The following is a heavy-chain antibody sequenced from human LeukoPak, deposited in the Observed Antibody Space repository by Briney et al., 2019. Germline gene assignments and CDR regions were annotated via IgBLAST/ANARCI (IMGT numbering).Heavy chain of an antibody. V-gene: IGHV3-23*01. CDR3: AKEGDGYNYDY. CDR1: GFTFSSYA. D-gene: IGHD5-24*01. CDR2: ISGSGGST. J-gene: IGHJ4*02. Sequence: GGSLRLSCTASGFTFSSYAMSWVRQAPGKGLEWVSAISGSGGSTYYADSVKGRFTISGDNSKNTLYLQMDSLRAEDTAVYYCAKEGDGYNYDYWGQGTLVTVSS.